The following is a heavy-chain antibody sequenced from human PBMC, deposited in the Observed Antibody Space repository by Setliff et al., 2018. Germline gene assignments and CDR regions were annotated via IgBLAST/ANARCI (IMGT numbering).Heavy chain of an antibody. Sequence: LSLTCTVSGYSISSGYYWGWIRQPPGRGLEWIGSIYHSGSTYYNPSLKSRVTISVDTSKNQFSLKLSSVTAADTAVDYCARDKPIIVGAPMDWFDPWGQGTLVTVSS. J-gene: IGHJ5*02. CDR3: ARDKPIIVGAPMDWFDP. V-gene: IGHV4-38-2*02. D-gene: IGHD1-26*01. CDR2: IYHSGST. CDR1: GYSISSGYY.